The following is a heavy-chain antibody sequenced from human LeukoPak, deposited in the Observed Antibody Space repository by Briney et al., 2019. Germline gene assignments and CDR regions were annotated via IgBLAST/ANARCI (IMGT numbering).Heavy chain of an antibody. Sequence: GGSLRLSCVASGFTFSTYEKNWVRQAPGEGLEWISYISGSGSSVKYADSVKGRLTISRDNAKNSLYLQMDSLRAEDTAIYYCTTDHVGATVEFDSWGQGTLVTVSS. CDR1: GFTFSTYE. D-gene: IGHD1-26*01. V-gene: IGHV3-48*03. J-gene: IGHJ4*02. CDR2: ISGSGSSV. CDR3: TTDHVGATVEFDS.